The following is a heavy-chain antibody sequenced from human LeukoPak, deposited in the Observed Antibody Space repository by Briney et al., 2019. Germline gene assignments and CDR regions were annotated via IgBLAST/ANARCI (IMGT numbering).Heavy chain of an antibody. D-gene: IGHD3-10*02. Sequence: PGGSLRLSCAASGFTFSNSGMHWVRQAPGKGLEWVAVIWCDGSNEYYPDAVKGRFIISRDNSKNTVHLQMNRLRVEDTSVYYCAREISMFVNAFDLWGQGTLVAVSS. V-gene: IGHV3-33*01. CDR2: IWCDGSNE. CDR3: AREISMFVNAFDL. CDR1: GFTFSNSG. J-gene: IGHJ3*01.